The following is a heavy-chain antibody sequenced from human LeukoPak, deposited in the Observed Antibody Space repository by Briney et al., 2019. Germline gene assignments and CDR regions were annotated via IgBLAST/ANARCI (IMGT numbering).Heavy chain of an antibody. CDR1: GFTFSTYS. CDR3: ARVGGSHDPFDY. D-gene: IGHD1-26*01. V-gene: IGHV3-48*02. J-gene: IGHJ4*02. CDR2: ISSSGDTT. Sequence: GGSLRLSCVASGFTFSTYSIHWVRQAPGKGLEWVSYISSSGDTTYYADSVKGRFTISRDNAKNSLYLQMNSLRDEDTAVYYCARVGGSHDPFDYWGQGTLVTVSS.